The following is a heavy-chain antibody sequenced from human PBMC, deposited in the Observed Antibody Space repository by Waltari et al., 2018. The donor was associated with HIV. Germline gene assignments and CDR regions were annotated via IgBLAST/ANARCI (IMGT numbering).Heavy chain of an antibody. CDR3: VAEWWYAVPGY. CDR1: GFTISNYW. J-gene: IGHJ4*02. D-gene: IGHD2-15*01. V-gene: IGHV3-7*01. Sequence: EVQLVESGGGLVQPGGSLRLSCVASGFTISNYWMSWVRQAPGKGLEGVANGKHDGSDTYYADSVKCRFTIFRHDAENLIYLQMNSLRAGDTAVYYCVAEWWYAVPGYWGQGTLVTV. CDR2: GKHDGSDT.